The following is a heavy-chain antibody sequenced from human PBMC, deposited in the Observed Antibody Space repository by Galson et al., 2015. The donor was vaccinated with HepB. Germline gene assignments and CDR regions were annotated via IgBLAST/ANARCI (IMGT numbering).Heavy chain of an antibody. D-gene: IGHD6-13*01. CDR3: TRLGDLSGYSSL. CDR1: GFTFSGSA. J-gene: IGHJ4*02. V-gene: IGHV3-73*01. Sequence: LRLSCAASGFTFSGSAMHWVRQASGRGLEWVGRIGSKANGYATAYAASVKGRFTISRDDSKNTAYMQMNSLKTEDTAVYYCTRLGDLSGYSSLWGQGTLVTVSS. CDR2: IGSKANGYAT.